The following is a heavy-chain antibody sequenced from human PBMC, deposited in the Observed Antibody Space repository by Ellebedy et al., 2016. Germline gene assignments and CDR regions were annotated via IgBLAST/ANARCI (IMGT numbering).Heavy chain of an antibody. CDR1: GFTFRDYG. CDR3: AKTYNPGFGATTCAY. Sequence: GGSLRLXXAASGFTFRDYGMHWVRQAPGKGLEWVAVISYDGSYQYYADSVKGRFTISRDNSKNTLYLQMNSLRAEDTAVYYCAKTYNPGFGATTCAYWGQGTLATVSS. V-gene: IGHV3-30*18. CDR2: ISYDGSYQ. J-gene: IGHJ4*02. D-gene: IGHD1-26*01.